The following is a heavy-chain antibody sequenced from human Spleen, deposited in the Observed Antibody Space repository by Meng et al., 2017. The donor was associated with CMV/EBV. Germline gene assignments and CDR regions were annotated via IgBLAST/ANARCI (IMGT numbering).Heavy chain of an antibody. CDR1: GYTFTTFD. CDR2: MNPNTGDT. V-gene: IGHV1-8*01. D-gene: IGHD1-14*01. CDR3: ARPKGLSRNPEYYFEH. Sequence: ASVKVSCKASGYTFTTFDINWVRQVTGQGLEWMGWMNPNTGDTGFAQKFQGRVTMTRDTSISTAYLELSSLRSDDTAVYYCARPKGLSRNPEYYFEHWGQGTLVTVSS. J-gene: IGHJ4*02.